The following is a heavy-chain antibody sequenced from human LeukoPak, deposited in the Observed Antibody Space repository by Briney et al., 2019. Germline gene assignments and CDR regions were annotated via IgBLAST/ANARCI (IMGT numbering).Heavy chain of an antibody. CDR1: GFTFSSNY. Sequence: GGSLRLSCAASGFTFSSNYMSWVRQAPGKGLEGVSVIYSGGSTYYADSVKGRFTISRDNSKNTLYLQMNSLRAEDTAVYYCARGVDINYYGMDVWGKGTTVTVSS. CDR3: ARGVDINYYGMDV. V-gene: IGHV3-53*01. D-gene: IGHD5-12*01. J-gene: IGHJ6*04. CDR2: IYSGGST.